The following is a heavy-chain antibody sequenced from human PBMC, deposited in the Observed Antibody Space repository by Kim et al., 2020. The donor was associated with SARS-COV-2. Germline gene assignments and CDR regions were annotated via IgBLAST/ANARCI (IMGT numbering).Heavy chain of an antibody. D-gene: IGHD6-13*01. CDR3: AKAVGSSWYIRYYYYYGMDV. V-gene: IGHV3-30*18. J-gene: IGHJ6*02. CDR1: GFTFSIYG. CDR2: ISYDGSNK. Sequence: GGSLRLSCAASGFTFSIYGMHWVRQAPGKGLEWVAVISYDGSNKYYADSVKGRFTISRDNSMNTLYLQMNSLRAEDTAVYYCAKAVGSSWYIRYYYYYGMDVWGQGTTVTVSS.